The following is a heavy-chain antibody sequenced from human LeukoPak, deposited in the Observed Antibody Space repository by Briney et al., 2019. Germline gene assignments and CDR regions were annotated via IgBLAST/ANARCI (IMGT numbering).Heavy chain of an antibody. CDR2: ISGYNGNT. CDR3: ARGGWTTGMDY. D-gene: IGHD1-14*01. J-gene: IGHJ4*02. Sequence: ASVKVSCETSGYSFTSHGISWVRQAPGQGLEWMGWISGYNGNTNYAQKFQGRVTMTTDASTRTAHMEVRGLRPDDTAVYYCARGGWTTGMDYWGQGTLVTVSS. V-gene: IGHV1-18*01. CDR1: GYSFTSHG.